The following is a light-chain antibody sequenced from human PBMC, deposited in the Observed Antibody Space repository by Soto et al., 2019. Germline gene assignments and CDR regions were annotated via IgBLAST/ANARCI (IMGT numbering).Light chain of an antibody. Sequence: VMTQSPATLSVSPGERVTLSCRASENIRNYLAWYQQKPGQSPRLLIYDASPRATGIPARFSGTGSGTEFSLTISSLQSEAFAVYYCQQYYRWPPWTFGQGTKVEIK. CDR2: DAS. CDR3: QQYYRWPPWT. V-gene: IGKV3-15*01. J-gene: IGKJ1*01. CDR1: ENIRNY.